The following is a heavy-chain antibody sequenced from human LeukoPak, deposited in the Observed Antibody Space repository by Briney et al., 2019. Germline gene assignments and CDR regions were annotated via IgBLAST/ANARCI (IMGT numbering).Heavy chain of an antibody. CDR1: GGTFSSYA. D-gene: IGHD6-13*01. CDR2: IIPILGIA. CDR3: ASLRPARYSSSWFDYGMDV. V-gene: IGHV1-69*04. J-gene: IGHJ6*02. Sequence: SVKVSCKASGGTFSSYAISWVRQAPGQGLEWMGRIIPILGIANYAQKFQGRVTITADKSTSTAYMELSSLRSEDTAVYYCASLRPARYSSSWFDYGMDVWGQGTTVTVS.